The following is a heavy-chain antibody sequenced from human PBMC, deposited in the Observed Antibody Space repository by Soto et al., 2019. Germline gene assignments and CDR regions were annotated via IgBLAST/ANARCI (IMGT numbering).Heavy chain of an antibody. V-gene: IGHV4-39*01. Sequence: ASETLSLTCTVSGGSISSSSYYWGWIRQPPGKGLEWIGSIYYSGSTYYNPSLKSRVTISVDTSKNQFSLKLSSVTAADTAVYYCARHRIAAAEFFDYWGQGTLVTAPQ. CDR3: ARHRIAAAEFFDY. J-gene: IGHJ4*02. CDR1: GGSISSSSYY. D-gene: IGHD6-13*01. CDR2: IYYSGST.